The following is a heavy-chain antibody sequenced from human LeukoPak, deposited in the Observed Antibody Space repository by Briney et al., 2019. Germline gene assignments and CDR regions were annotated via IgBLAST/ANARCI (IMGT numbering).Heavy chain of an antibody. V-gene: IGHV1-69*05. CDR2: IIPIFGTA. D-gene: IGHD3-9*01. CDR3: AREPTYYDILTPAAWFDP. CDR1: GGTFSSYA. Sequence: GSSVKVSCKASGGTFSSYAISWVRQAPGQGLEWMGGIIPIFGTANYAQKFQGRVTITTNESTSTAYMELSSLRSEDTAVYYCAREPTYYDILTPAAWFDPWGQGTLVTVSS. J-gene: IGHJ5*02.